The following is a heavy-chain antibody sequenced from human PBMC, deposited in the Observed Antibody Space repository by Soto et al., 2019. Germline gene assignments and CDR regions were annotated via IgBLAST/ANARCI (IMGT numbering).Heavy chain of an antibody. V-gene: IGHV3-74*01. D-gene: IGHD6-13*01. CDR2: ICADGSDT. Sequence: EVQLVESGGGLVQPGGSLRLSCVAPGFSFRNNWMHWVRHAPGKGPVWVSRICADGSDTHYADSVQGRFTISRDNAKNTLYLQMNTLSVEDAAVYYCARFDIAAPPPIWGQGTMVTVSS. CDR1: GFSFRNNW. J-gene: IGHJ3*02. CDR3: ARFDIAAPPPI.